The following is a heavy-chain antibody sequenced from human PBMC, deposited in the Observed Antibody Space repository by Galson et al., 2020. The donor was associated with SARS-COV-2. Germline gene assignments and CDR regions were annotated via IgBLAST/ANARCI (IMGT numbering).Heavy chain of an antibody. J-gene: IGHJ6*03. V-gene: IGHV1-8*02. CDR2: MNSNSGNT. CDR1: GYTFTSYD. CDR3: TRGVSSSYFLYYYYMDV. Sequence: ASVKVSCKASGYTFTSYDISWMRQATGQGLEWMGWMNSNSGNTGSAQKFQGRVTMTRDTSINTAYMELSSLTSEDTAVYYCTRGVSSSYFLYYYYMDVWGKGTTVTVSS. D-gene: IGHD6-13*01.